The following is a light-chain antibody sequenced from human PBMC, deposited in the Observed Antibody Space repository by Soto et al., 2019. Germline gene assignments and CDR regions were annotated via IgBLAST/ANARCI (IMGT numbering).Light chain of an antibody. CDR1: SSDVGGYNY. Sequence: LTQPASVSGSPGQSITISCTGTSSDVGGYNYVSWYQHHPGKAPKLMIYDVSNRPPGVSNRFSGSKSGNTASLTISGLQPEDEADYYCSSSTTSNSRQTVFVTGPFVTVL. CDR2: DVS. V-gene: IGLV2-14*03. CDR3: SSSTTSNSRQTV. J-gene: IGLJ1*01.